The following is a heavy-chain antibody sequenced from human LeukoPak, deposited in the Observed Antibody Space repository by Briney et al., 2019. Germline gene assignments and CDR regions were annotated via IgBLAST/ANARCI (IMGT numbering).Heavy chain of an antibody. CDR3: AKDREATYLWGFLDY. D-gene: IGHD5-24*01. CDR1: GFTFSTYA. Sequence: GGSLRLSCAASGFTFSTYAMSWVRQAPGKGLECVSAIVGSGGTTYYADFVKGRFTISRDNSKNTLHLQMSSLRAEDTAIYYCAKDREATYLWGFLDYWGQGTLVTVSS. J-gene: IGHJ4*02. V-gene: IGHV3-23*01. CDR2: IVGSGGTT.